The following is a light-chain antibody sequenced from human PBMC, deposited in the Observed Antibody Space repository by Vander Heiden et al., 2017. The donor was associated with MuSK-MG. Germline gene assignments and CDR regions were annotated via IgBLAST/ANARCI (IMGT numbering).Light chain of an antibody. J-gene: IGKJ1*01. CDR2: GAS. CDR1: QSVSSSY. Sequence: EIVFTQSPGTLPLSPGERATLSCRARQSVSSSYLAWYQQKPGQAPRLLIDGASSRATGIPDRCSGSGSGTDFTLTISRLEPEDFAVYYCQQYGSSPPWTFGQGTKVEIK. CDR3: QQYGSSPPWT. V-gene: IGKV3-20*01.